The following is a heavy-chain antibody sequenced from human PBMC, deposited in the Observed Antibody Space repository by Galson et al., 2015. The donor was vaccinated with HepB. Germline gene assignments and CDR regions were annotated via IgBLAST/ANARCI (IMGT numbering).Heavy chain of an antibody. CDR3: ARGSVDLQKGGAVAHSYYYMDV. CDR1: GYSFTSYW. J-gene: IGHJ6*03. Sequence: QSGAEVKKPGESLKISCKGSGYSFTSYWIGWVRQMPGKGLEWMGIIYPGDSDTRYSPSFQGQVTISADKSISTAYLQWSSLKASDTAMYYCARGSVDLQKGGAVAHSYYYMDVWGKGTTVTVSS. D-gene: IGHD4-11*01. V-gene: IGHV5-51*01. CDR2: IYPGDSDT.